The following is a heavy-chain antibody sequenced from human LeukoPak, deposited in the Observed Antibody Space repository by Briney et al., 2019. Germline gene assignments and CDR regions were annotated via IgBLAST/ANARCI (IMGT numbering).Heavy chain of an antibody. Sequence: ASVKVSCKASGYTFTGYYMHWVRQAPGQGLEWMGWINPNSGGTNYAQKFQGRVTMTRDTSISTAYMELSRLRSDDTAVYYCARDHVWWGYCSGGSCPGKGGAFDIWGQGTMVTVSS. J-gene: IGHJ3*02. CDR1: GYTFTGYY. CDR2: INPNSGGT. D-gene: IGHD2-15*01. V-gene: IGHV1-2*02. CDR3: ARDHVWWGYCSGGSCPGKGGAFDI.